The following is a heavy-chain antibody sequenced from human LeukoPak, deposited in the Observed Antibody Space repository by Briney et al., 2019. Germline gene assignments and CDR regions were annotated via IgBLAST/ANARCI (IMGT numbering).Heavy chain of an antibody. J-gene: IGHJ5*02. CDR3: ARHSSHVGATGGLVWFDP. CDR2: IYYYSGST. D-gene: IGHD1-26*01. V-gene: IGHV4-59*01. Sequence: SETLSLTCAVSSASITDSYWSWIRQAPGKGLEWIGYIYYYSGSTIYNPSLKSRVTISVDTSKNQFSLKLSSVTAADTAVYYCARHSSHVGATGGLVWFDPWGQGTLVTVSS. CDR1: SASITDSY.